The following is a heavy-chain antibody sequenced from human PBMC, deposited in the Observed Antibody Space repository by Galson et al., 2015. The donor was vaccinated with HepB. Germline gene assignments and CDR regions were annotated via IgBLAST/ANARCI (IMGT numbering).Heavy chain of an antibody. CDR3: ARVPPGYSSGSAEYYFDY. V-gene: IGHV3-30-3*01. D-gene: IGHD6-19*01. CDR1: GFTFSSYA. J-gene: IGHJ4*02. CDR2: ISYDGSNK. Sequence: SLRLSCAASGFTFSSYAMHWVRQAPGKGLEWVAVISYDGSNKYYADSVKGRFTISRDNSKNTLYLQMNSLRAEDTAVYYCARVPPGYSSGSAEYYFDYWGQGTLVTVSS.